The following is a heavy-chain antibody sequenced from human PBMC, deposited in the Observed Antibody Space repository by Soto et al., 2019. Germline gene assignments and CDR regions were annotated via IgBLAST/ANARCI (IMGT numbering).Heavy chain of an antibody. CDR1: GFPFSSYG. CDR3: AGGQYYFDY. D-gene: IGHD2-15*01. J-gene: IGHJ4*02. Sequence: QVQLVESGGGVVQPGRSLRLSCAASGFPFSSYGMHWVRQAPGKGLDWVALISYDGTNQYYADSVKGRFTVSRDNSKNKLYLHMSSLRAEDTAVYYCAGGQYYFDYCGQGTLVSVSS. CDR2: ISYDGTNQ. V-gene: IGHV3-30*03.